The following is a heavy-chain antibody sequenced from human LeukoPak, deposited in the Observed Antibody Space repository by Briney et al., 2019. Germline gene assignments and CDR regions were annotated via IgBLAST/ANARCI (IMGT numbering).Heavy chain of an antibody. V-gene: IGHV3-7*01. J-gene: IGHJ4*02. Sequence: PGGSLRLSCAASGFTFSSYWMSWVRQAPGKGLEWVANIKQDGSEKYYVDSVKGRFTISRDNAKNSLYLQMNSLRAEDTAVYYCARDLSGTPHSIDYWGQGTLVTVSS. CDR2: IKQDGSEK. D-gene: IGHD1-7*01. CDR1: GFTFSSYW. CDR3: ARDLSGTPHSIDY.